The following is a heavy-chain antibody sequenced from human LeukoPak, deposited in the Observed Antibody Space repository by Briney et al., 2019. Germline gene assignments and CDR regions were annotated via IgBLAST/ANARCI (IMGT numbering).Heavy chain of an antibody. CDR2: IKQDGSEK. CDR3: ARREHYDFSQYGMDV. V-gene: IGHV3-7*01. J-gene: IGHJ6*02. D-gene: IGHD3-3*01. CDR1: GFTFSSYA. Sequence: PGGSLRLSCAASGFTFSSYAMSWVRQAPGKGLEWVANIKQDGSEKYYVDSVKGRFTISRDNAKNSLYLQMNSLRAEDTAVYYCARREHYDFSQYGMDVWGQGTTVTVSS.